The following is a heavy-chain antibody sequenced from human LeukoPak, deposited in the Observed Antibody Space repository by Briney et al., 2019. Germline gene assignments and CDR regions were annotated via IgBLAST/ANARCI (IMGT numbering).Heavy chain of an antibody. V-gene: IGHV3-30*02. J-gene: IGHJ4*02. CDR3: AKGVQGYCNNGVSCTEHYFDY. CDR1: GFTFSSYG. CDR2: IWYGGGNK. Sequence: GGSLRLSCAASGFTFSSYGMHWVRQAPGKGLEWVAVIWYGGGNKDYADSVKGRFTISRDNSKKTLYLQMNSVRVEDTAVYYCAKGVQGYCNNGVSCTEHYFDYWGQGTVVTVSS. D-gene: IGHD2-8*01.